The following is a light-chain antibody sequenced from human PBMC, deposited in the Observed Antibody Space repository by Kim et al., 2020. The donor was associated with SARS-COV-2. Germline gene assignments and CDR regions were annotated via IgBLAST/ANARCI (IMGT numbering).Light chain of an antibody. J-gene: IGKJ5*01. Sequence: EIVLTQSPGSLSLSPGERATLSCRASQSVTGTNLAWYQQRPGQAPRLLMYGASYRDSGIPDRFSGSGSGTDFTLTISRLEPEDFAVYYCQYYGSSPPVTFGQGTRLEIK. CDR3: QYYGSSPPVT. CDR2: GAS. CDR1: QSVTGTN. V-gene: IGKV3-20*01.